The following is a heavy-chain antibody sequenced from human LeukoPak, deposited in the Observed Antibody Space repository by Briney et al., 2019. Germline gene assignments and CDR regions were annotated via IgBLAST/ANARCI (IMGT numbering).Heavy chain of an antibody. V-gene: IGHV4-39*01. Sequence: ESSETLSLTCTVSGGSISSSSYYWGWIRQPPGKGLEWIGSIYNSGSTYYNPSLKSRVTISVDTSKNQFSLKLSSVTAADTAVYYCARHGSPSSRYYYYGMDVWGQGTTVTVSS. CDR3: ARHGSPSSRYYYYGMDV. CDR2: IYNSGST. D-gene: IGHD5-12*01. CDR1: GGSISSSSYY. J-gene: IGHJ6*02.